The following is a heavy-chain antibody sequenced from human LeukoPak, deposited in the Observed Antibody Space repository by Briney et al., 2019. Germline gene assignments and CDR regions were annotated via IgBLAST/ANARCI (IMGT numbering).Heavy chain of an antibody. CDR1: GFTFSSYA. V-gene: IGHV3-64*01. Sequence: GGSLRLSCAASGFTFSSYAMHWVRQAPGKGLEYVSAISSNGGSTYYANSVKGRFTISRDNSKNTLYLQMGSLRAEDMAVYYCVRVEYYDILTGFDSGYYFDYWGQGTLVTVSS. J-gene: IGHJ4*02. D-gene: IGHD3-9*01. CDR2: ISSNGGST. CDR3: VRVEYYDILTGFDSGYYFDY.